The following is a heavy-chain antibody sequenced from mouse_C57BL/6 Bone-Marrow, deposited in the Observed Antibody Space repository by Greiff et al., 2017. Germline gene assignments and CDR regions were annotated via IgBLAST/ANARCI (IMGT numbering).Heavy chain of an antibody. CDR3: SKQVAAVLATKYFDV. Sequence: EVQLLESGGGLVQPGGSLKLSCAASGFTFSSYTMSWVRQTPEKRLQWVAAISGDGGNSYYPDGVTGRFTISSDNDNNILYLDMSSMTYEDTALYCGSKQVAAVLATKYFDVWGTGTTVTVSS. CDR1: GFTFSSYT. D-gene: IGHD1-1*01. J-gene: IGHJ1*03. CDR2: ISGDGGNS. V-gene: IGHV5-9*01.